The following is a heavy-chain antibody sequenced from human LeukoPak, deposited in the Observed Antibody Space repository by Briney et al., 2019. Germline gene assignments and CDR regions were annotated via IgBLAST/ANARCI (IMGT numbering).Heavy chain of an antibody. J-gene: IGHJ4*02. CDR1: GFTFSSYS. CDR3: ARDRLHYGEYEKTLDY. V-gene: IGHV3-21*01. Sequence: GGSLRLSCAASGFTFSSYSMNWVRQAPGKGLEWVSSISSSSSYIYYADSVKGRFTISRDNAKNSLYLQMNSLRVDDTAVYCCARDRLHYGEYEKTLDYWGQGTLVTVSS. CDR2: ISSSSSYI. D-gene: IGHD4-17*01.